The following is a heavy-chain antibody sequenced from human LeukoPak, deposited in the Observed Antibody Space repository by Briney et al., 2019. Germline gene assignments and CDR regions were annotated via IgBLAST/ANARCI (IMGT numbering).Heavy chain of an antibody. Sequence: ASVKVSCKASGYTFTSYDINWVRQATGQGREWMGWMNPNSGNTGYAQKFQGRVTMTRNTSISTAYMELSSLRSEDTAVYYCARGRRLRLGELFFYWGQGTLVTVSS. CDR2: MNPNSGNT. CDR1: GYTFTSYD. V-gene: IGHV1-8*01. D-gene: IGHD3-16*01. CDR3: ARGRRLRLGELFFY. J-gene: IGHJ4*02.